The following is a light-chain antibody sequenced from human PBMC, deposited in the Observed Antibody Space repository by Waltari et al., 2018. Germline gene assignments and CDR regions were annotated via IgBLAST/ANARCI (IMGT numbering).Light chain of an antibody. Sequence: DIQTTQSPSRLSASVGDRVTITCRASQSVKNNLAWYQQAPGKAPKVLIHKASRLESGAPSRFSGSGYGTEFTLTISSLQPDDFATYYCQEYDSLPVTFGGGTKVEI. V-gene: IGKV1-5*03. CDR2: KAS. CDR3: QEYDSLPVT. J-gene: IGKJ4*01. CDR1: QSVKNN.